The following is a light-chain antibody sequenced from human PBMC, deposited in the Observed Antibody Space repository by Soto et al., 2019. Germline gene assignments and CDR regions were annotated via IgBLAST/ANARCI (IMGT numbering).Light chain of an antibody. V-gene: IGKV3-20*01. CDR2: GAS. CDR1: QSVSSNY. J-gene: IGKJ4*01. CDR3: QQYGSSPIT. Sequence: EIVLTQSPGTLSLSPGERATLSCRASQSVSSNYLAWNQQKPGQAPRLLIYGASSRATGIPDRFSGSGSGTDVALTSSRLEPEDFAGYHCQQYGSSPITFGGGTKVEIK.